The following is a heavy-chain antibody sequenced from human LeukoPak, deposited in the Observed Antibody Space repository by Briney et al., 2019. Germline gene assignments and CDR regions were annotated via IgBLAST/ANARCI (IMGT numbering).Heavy chain of an antibody. Sequence: SETLSLTCTVSGGSISSYYWSWIRQPPGKGLEWIGHIYYSGSTNYNPSLKSRVTISVDTSENQFSLKLSSVTAADTAVYYCARLKYSSSWPDYWGQGTLVTVSS. J-gene: IGHJ4*02. D-gene: IGHD6-13*01. V-gene: IGHV4-59*08. CDR2: IYYSGST. CDR3: ARLKYSSSWPDY. CDR1: GGSISSYY.